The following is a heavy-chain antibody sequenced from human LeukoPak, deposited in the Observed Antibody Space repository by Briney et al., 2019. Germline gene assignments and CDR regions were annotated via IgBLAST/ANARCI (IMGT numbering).Heavy chain of an antibody. CDR3: AKTLWFGDLLDAFDI. V-gene: IGHV3-23*01. Sequence: GGSLRLSCAASGFIFSTYAMTWVRQAPGKGLEWVSGISTSGGSTYYADSVKGRFTISRDNSQNTLYLQMNSLRAEGTAVYYCAKTLWFGDLLDAFDIWGQGTMVTVSS. CDR2: ISTSGGST. J-gene: IGHJ3*02. D-gene: IGHD3-10*01. CDR1: GFIFSTYA.